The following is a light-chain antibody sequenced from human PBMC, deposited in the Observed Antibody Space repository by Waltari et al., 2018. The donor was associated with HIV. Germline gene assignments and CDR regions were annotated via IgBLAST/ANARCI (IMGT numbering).Light chain of an antibody. CDR3: QQYFSTPPT. J-gene: IGKJ1*01. CDR2: WAS. CDR1: HSILYHSNNNSY. V-gene: IGKV4-1*01. Sequence: DIVLTQSPDSLAVSLGERAPACCRYSHSILYHSNNNSYLGWYQQKPGQPPKLLIYWASTRASGTPDRFTDSGSGTDFALTICGLQAEAAAVYYCQQYFSTPPTVGQGSKVESK.